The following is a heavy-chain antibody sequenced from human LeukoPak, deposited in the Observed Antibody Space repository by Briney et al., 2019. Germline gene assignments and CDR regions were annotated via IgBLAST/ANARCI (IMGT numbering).Heavy chain of an antibody. D-gene: IGHD3-10*01. Sequence: HAGGSLRLSCAASGFTFSNYVMSWVRQAPEKGLQWVSSSSGSGGSTYYADSVKGRFTISRDSSKKTVYLQMNSLRDEDTAVYFCAKGASPDYYGSGRFDFWGQGILVTVSP. CDR2: SSGSGGST. CDR1: GFTFSNYV. CDR3: AKGASPDYYGSGRFDF. V-gene: IGHV3-23*01. J-gene: IGHJ5*01.